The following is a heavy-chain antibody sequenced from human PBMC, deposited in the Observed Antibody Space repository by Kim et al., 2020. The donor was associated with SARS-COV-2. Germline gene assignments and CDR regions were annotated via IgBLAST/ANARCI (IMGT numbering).Heavy chain of an antibody. Sequence: SETLSLTCTVSGGSISSGGYYWSWIRQHPGKGLEWIGYIYYSGSTYYNPSLKSRVTISVDTSKNQFSLKLSSVTAADTAVYYCARSPSYYYDSSGYYYQMQNGMDVWGQGTTVTVSS. CDR2: IYYSGST. CDR1: GGSISSGGYY. V-gene: IGHV4-31*03. CDR3: ARSPSYYYDSSGYYYQMQNGMDV. J-gene: IGHJ6*02. D-gene: IGHD3-22*01.